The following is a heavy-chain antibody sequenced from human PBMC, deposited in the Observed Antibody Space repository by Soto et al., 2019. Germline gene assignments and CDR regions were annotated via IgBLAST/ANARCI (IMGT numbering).Heavy chain of an antibody. CDR2: IYYSGST. CDR3: ARAGPREVPAATYGMDV. D-gene: IGHD2-2*01. V-gene: IGHV4-59*01. J-gene: IGHJ6*02. Sequence: PSETLSLTCTVSGGSISRYYWSWIRQPPGKGLEWIGCIYYSGSTNYNPSLKSRVTISVDTSKNQFSLNLSSVTAAVTAVYYCARAGPREVPAATYGMDVWGQGTTVTVSS. CDR1: GGSISRYY.